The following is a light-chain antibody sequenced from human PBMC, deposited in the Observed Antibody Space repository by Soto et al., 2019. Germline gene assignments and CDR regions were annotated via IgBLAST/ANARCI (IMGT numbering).Light chain of an antibody. J-gene: IGKJ3*01. CDR3: QKHNGAPFT. Sequence: DIQMTQSPSSLSASVGDRVTITCRASQGISNYLAWYQQKPGKIPKVLIYAASTLQSGVPSRFSGSGSGTEFTLTITSLQPEDGGTYYCQKHNGAPFTFGPGTKVDIK. CDR1: QGISNY. V-gene: IGKV1-27*01. CDR2: AAS.